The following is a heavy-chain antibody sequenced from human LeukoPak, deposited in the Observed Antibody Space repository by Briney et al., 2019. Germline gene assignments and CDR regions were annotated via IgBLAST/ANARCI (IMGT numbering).Heavy chain of an antibody. CDR3: ARASVRFLEWLLYHFDY. J-gene: IGHJ4*02. CDR2: ISSSSSYI. V-gene: IGHV3-21*01. CDR1: GFTFSSYS. D-gene: IGHD3-3*01. Sequence: GGSLRLSCAASGFTFSSYSMNWVRQAPGKGLEWVSSISSSSSYIYYADSVKGRFTISRDNAKNSLYLQMNSLRAEDTAVYYCARASVRFLEWLLYHFDYWGQRTLVTVSS.